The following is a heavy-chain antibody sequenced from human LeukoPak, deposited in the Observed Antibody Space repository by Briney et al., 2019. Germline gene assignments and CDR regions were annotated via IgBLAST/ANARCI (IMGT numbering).Heavy chain of an antibody. V-gene: IGHV1-18*04. CDR3: ARGGGTGRDYYYYGMDV. J-gene: IGHJ6*04. CDR1: VYTFTSYG. CDR2: ISAYNGNT. D-gene: IGHD3/OR15-3a*01. Sequence: ASVKVSCKASVYTFTSYGISWVRQAPGQGLEWMGWISAYNGNTNYAQKLQGRVTMTTDTSTSTAYMELRSLRSDDTAVYYCARGGGTGRDYYYYGMDVWGKGATVTVSS.